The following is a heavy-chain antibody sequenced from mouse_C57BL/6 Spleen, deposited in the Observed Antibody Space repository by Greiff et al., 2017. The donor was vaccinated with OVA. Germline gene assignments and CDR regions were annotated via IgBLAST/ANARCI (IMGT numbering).Heavy chain of an antibody. CDR1: GFTFSSYG. D-gene: IGHD1-1*01. CDR3: AHTVVARAPFAY. V-gene: IGHV5-6*01. Sequence: EVKLMESGGDLVKPGGSLKLSCAASGFTFSSYGMSWVRQTPDKRLEWVATISSGGSYTYYPDSVKGRFTISRDNAKNTLYLQMSSLKSEDTAMYYCAHTVVARAPFAYWGQGTLVTVSA. J-gene: IGHJ3*01. CDR2: ISSGGSYT.